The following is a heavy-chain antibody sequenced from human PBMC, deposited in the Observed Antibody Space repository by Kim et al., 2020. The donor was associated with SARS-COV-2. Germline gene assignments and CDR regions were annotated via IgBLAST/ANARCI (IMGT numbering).Heavy chain of an antibody. J-gene: IGHJ4*02. V-gene: IGHV1-3*01. D-gene: IGHD1-26*01. Sequence: ASVKVSCKASGYTFTSYTIHWVRQAPGQRLEWMGWINVGNGNTKNSQKFQGRVTITRDTSASTAYMEGSSLSSEDTAVYYCARLASGSLDYWGQGTRGTV. CDR1: GYTFTSYT. CDR3: ARLASGSLDY. CDR2: INVGNGNT.